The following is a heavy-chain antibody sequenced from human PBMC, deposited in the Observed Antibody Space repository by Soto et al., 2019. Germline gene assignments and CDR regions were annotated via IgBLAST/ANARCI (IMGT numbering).Heavy chain of an antibody. D-gene: IGHD1-26*01. CDR2: ISAYNGNT. J-gene: IGHJ4*02. CDR1: GYTFTSYG. CDR3: ARRVGATLGGGNDY. V-gene: IGHV1-18*01. Sequence: ASVKVSCKASGYTFTSYGISWVRQAPRQGLEWMGWISAYNGNTNYAQKLQGRVTMTTDTSTSTAYMELRSLRSDDTAVYYCARRVGATLGGGNDYWGQGTLVTVSS.